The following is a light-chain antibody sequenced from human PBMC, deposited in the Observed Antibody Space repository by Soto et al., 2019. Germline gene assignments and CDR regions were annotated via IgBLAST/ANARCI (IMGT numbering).Light chain of an antibody. Sequence: QSVLTQPASVSGSPGQSITISCTGTSRDVGGYNFVSWYQHHPGKAPKLMIYEVTNRPSGVSNRFSGSKSGDTASLTISGLQAEDEADYYCSSHTSSSSSVLFGGGTKLTVL. CDR3: SSHTSSSSSVL. J-gene: IGLJ2*01. CDR2: EVT. CDR1: SRDVGGYNF. V-gene: IGLV2-14*01.